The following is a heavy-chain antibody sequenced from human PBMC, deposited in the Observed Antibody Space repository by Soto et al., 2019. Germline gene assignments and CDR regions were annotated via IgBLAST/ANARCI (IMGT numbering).Heavy chain of an antibody. Sequence: SETLSLTCTASGGSISSYYWSWIRQPPGKGLEWIGYIYYSGSTNYNPSLESRVTISVDTSKNQFSLKLSSVTAADTAVYYCARSYGDGQDRLTSYYFDYWGQGTLVTVSS. CDR1: GGSISSYY. J-gene: IGHJ4*02. V-gene: IGHV4-59*01. CDR3: ARSYGDGQDRLTSYYFDY. D-gene: IGHD4-17*01. CDR2: IYYSGST.